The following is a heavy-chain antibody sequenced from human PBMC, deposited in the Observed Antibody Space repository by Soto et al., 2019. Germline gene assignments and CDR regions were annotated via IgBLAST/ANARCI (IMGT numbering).Heavy chain of an antibody. D-gene: IGHD3-10*01. CDR1: GGSISSSSYY. CDR3: APGRLSLLRGVYYYYYGIDV. J-gene: IGHJ6*02. Sequence: QLQLQESGPGLVKPSETLSLTCTVSGGSISSSSYYWGWTRQPPGKGLEWIGSIYYSGSTYYNPSLKSRVPISADTSNNHLSLKPNSVPAADTAVYYCAPGRLSLLRGVYYYYYGIDVWGQGTTLTVSS. CDR2: IYYSGST. V-gene: IGHV4-39*01.